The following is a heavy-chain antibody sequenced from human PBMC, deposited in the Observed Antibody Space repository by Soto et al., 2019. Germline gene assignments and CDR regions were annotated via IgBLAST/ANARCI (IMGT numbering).Heavy chain of an antibody. CDR2: ISAYNGNT. D-gene: IGHD4-17*01. J-gene: IGHJ5*02. Sequence: ASVKVSCKASGYTFTSYGISWVRQAPGQGLEWMGWISAYNGNTNYAQKFQGRITMTRDTSISTAYMELSSLRSDDTAVYYCVRIMTTVTTGELDPWGQGTLVTVSS. CDR1: GYTFTSYG. V-gene: IGHV1-18*01. CDR3: VRIMTTVTTGELDP.